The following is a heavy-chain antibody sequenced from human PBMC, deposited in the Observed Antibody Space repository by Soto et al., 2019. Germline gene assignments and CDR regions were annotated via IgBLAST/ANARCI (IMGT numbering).Heavy chain of an antibody. D-gene: IGHD2-2*01. J-gene: IGHJ6*02. CDR2: IYYSGST. CDR3: ARQTGVVPFYGIDV. Sequence: SETLSLTCTVSGGSISSSSYYWGWIRQPPGKGLEWIGSIYYSGSTYYNPSLKSRVTISVDTSKNQFSLKLSSVTAADTAVYYCARQTGVVPFYGIDVWGQGTKVTVS. V-gene: IGHV4-39*01. CDR1: GGSISSSSYY.